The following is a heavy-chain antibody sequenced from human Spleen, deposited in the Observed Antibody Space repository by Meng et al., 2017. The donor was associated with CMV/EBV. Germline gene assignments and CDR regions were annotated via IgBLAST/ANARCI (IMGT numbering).Heavy chain of an antibody. Sequence: SVSSGSYYWSWIRQPPGKGLEWIGYMHYNGGTNYNPSLKSRVTISADTSTNQLSLKLISVTAADTAVYYCATSSGWSTGGEYYFVRWGQGTVVTVSS. CDR3: ATSSGWSTGGEYYFVR. CDR2: MHYNGGT. D-gene: IGHD6-19*01. V-gene: IGHV4-61*01. J-gene: IGHJ4*02. CDR1: SVSSGSYY.